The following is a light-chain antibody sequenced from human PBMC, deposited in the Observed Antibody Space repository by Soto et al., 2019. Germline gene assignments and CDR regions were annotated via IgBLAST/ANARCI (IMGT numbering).Light chain of an antibody. V-gene: IGKV1-27*01. CDR2: AAS. CDR3: QKYNSAPWT. Sequence: DIQMTQSPSSLSASVGDRVTITCRASQAISNFLAWYQQKPGKVPKLLIYAASTLQSGVPSRFSGSGSETDFTLTISSLQPEDVATYYCQKYNSAPWTFGQGNKVEI. J-gene: IGKJ1*01. CDR1: QAISNF.